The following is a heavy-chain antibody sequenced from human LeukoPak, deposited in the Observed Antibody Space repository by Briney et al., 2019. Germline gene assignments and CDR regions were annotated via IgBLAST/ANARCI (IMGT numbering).Heavy chain of an antibody. Sequence: VSXGSISSGSYYWSWLRQPAGTGLEWIGRIYTSGSTNYNPSLKSRVTISVDTSKNQFSLKLSSVTAADTAVYYCAGVDYYDRVDYWGQGTLVTVSS. D-gene: IGHD3-22*01. V-gene: IGHV4-61*02. CDR2: IYTSGST. J-gene: IGHJ4*02. CDR1: XGSISSGSYY. CDR3: AGVDYYDRVDY.